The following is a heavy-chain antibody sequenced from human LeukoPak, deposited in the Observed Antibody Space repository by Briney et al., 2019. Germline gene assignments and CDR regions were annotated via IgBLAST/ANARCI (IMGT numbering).Heavy chain of an antibody. CDR3: ARLLAVTDTGWFDP. CDR1: GGSISSYY. D-gene: IGHD6-19*01. Sequence: KSSETLSLTCTVSGGSISSYYWSWIRQPAGKGLEWIGRIYTSGSTNYNPSLKSRVTMSVDTSKNQFSLKLSSVTAADTAVYYCARLLAVTDTGWFDPWGQGTLVTVSS. V-gene: IGHV4-4*07. CDR2: IYTSGST. J-gene: IGHJ5*02.